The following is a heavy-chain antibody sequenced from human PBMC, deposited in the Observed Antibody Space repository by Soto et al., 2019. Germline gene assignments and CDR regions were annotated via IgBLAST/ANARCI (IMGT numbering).Heavy chain of an antibody. CDR3: AKHKGPAGKYGVDV. J-gene: IGHJ6*02. CDR2: ISGSGGGT. D-gene: IGHD6-13*01. Sequence: EVQLLESGGGLVRPGGSLRLSCSASGFTFSSYAMSWVRQAPGVGLEWVSTISGSGGGTYYADSVKGRFTVSKDNPKNTLYLQMNSRRADDDDTAVYYCAKHKGPAGKYGVDVWGQGTTVTVSS. CDR1: GFTFSSYA. V-gene: IGHV3-23*01.